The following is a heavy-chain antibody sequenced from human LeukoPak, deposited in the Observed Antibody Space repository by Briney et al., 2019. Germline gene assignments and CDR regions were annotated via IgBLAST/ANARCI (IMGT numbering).Heavy chain of an antibody. V-gene: IGHV3-74*01. CDR3: VKDGPGYSYRRHPYYYYGMDV. CDR1: GFTFRSYW. J-gene: IGHJ6*02. Sequence: QSGGSLRLSCAASGFTFRSYWMHWVRQAPGKGLVWVSRINSDGSSTSYADSVKGRFTISRDNAKSSLYLQMNSLRAEDTALYFCVKDGPGYSYRRHPYYYYGMDVWGQGTTVTVSS. CDR2: INSDGSST. D-gene: IGHD5-18*01.